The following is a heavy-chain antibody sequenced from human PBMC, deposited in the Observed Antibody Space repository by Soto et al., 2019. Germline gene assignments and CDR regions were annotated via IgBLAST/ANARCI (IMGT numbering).Heavy chain of an antibody. CDR2: IWFDGSNK. V-gene: IGHV3-33*01. CDR1: GFAFSSSG. D-gene: IGHD6-19*01. J-gene: IGHJ4*02. Sequence: GGSLRLSCAASGFAFSSSGMHWVRQAPGKGLEWVAIIWFDGSNKYYSDSVKGRFTISRDNSKSTLYLQMNSLRAEDTAVYYCARDPSGWYGGFDYWGQGTLVTVSS. CDR3: ARDPSGWYGGFDY.